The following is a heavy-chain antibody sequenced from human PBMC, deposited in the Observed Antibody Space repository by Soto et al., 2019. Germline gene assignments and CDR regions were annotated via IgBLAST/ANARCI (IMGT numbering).Heavy chain of an antibody. D-gene: IGHD6-19*01. J-gene: IGHJ4*02. CDR1: GFTFSSYA. Sequence: QVQLVESGGGVVQPGRSLRLSCAASGFTFSSYAMHWVRQAPGKGLEWVAVISYDGSNKYYADYVKGRFTISRDNSKNTLYLQMNSLRAEDTAVYYCARDPVLAFVAAYYFDYWGQGTLVTVSS. CDR2: ISYDGSNK. V-gene: IGHV3-30-3*01. CDR3: ARDPVLAFVAAYYFDY.